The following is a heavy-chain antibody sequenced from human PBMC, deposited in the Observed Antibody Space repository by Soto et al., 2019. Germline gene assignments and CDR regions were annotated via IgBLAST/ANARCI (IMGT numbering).Heavy chain of an antibody. Sequence: PSETLSLTCTVSGGSISSRNWWSWLRQSPTKGLEWIGEIYQSGSTNYNPSLESRVTISVDKSKNQFSLELTSLTAADTAVYYCAKDRLWGSSDRGAPDDFEVWGQGTMDTVSS. CDR3: AKDRLWGSSDRGAPDDFEV. CDR2: IYQSGST. CDR1: GGSISSRNW. J-gene: IGHJ3*01. D-gene: IGHD6-6*01. V-gene: IGHV4-4*02.